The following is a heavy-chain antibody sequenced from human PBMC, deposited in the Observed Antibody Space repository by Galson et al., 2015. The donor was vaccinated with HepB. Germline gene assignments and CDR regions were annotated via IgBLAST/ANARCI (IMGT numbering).Heavy chain of an antibody. CDR3: ARGRGYGSGSYYIRYYYYGMDV. CDR1: GGSFSGYY. CDR2: INHSGST. J-gene: IGHJ6*02. V-gene: IGHV4-34*01. D-gene: IGHD3-10*01. Sequence: SETLSLTCAVYGGSFSGYYWSWIRQPPGKGLEWIGEINHSGSTNYNPSLKSRVTISVDTSKNQFSLKLSSVTAADTAVYYCARGRGYGSGSYYIRYYYYGMDVWGQGTTVTVSS.